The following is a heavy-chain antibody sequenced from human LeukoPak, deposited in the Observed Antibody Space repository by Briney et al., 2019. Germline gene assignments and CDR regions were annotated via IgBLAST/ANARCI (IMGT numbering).Heavy chain of an antibody. J-gene: IGHJ5*02. CDR1: GGSISSSSYY. D-gene: IGHD2-2*01. V-gene: IGHV4-39*01. Sequence: PPETLSLTCTVSGGSISSSSYYWGWLRQPPGRGLEWVGSIHDSGSTYYNPSLKSRVTISVDTSKNQFSLKLSSVTAADTAVYYCARRRSHCSSTSCYSWFDPWGQGTLVTVSS. CDR2: IHDSGST. CDR3: ARRRSHCSSTSCYSWFDP.